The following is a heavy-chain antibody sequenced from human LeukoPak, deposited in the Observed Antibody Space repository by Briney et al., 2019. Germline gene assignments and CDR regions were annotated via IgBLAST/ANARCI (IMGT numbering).Heavy chain of an antibody. CDR1: GFIFSGSA. CDR3: IRFPRDSVGVTRPVDY. V-gene: IGHV3-73*01. Sequence: PGGSLRLSCAASGFIFSGSAMHWVRQASGKGLEWVGRIRSKANTYATAYAASVKGRFTISRDDSKNTAYLQMNSLKTEDTAVYYCIRFPRDSVGVTRPVDYWGQGTLVTVSS. CDR2: IRSKANTYAT. J-gene: IGHJ4*02. D-gene: IGHD1-26*01.